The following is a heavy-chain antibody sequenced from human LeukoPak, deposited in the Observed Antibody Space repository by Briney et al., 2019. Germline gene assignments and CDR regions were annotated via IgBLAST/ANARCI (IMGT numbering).Heavy chain of an antibody. CDR2: IIPIFGTA. CDR1: GGTFSSYA. J-gene: IGHJ5*02. V-gene: IGHV1-69*05. D-gene: IGHD3-10*01. CDR3: ARDVLSGSGGNWFDP. Sequence: SVKVSCKASGGTFSSYAISWVRQAPGQGLEWMGGIIPIFGTANYAQKFQGRVTMTTDTSTSTAYMELRSLRSDDTAVYYCARDVLSGSGGNWFDPWGQGTLVTVSS.